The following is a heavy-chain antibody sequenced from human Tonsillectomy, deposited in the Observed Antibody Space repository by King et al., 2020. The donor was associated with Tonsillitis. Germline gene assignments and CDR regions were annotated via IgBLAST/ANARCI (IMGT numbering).Heavy chain of an antibody. J-gene: IGHJ4*02. D-gene: IGHD2-15*01. Sequence: QLVQSGAEVKKPGESLKSSCKGSGYSFTNYWIAWVRQMPGKGLEWMGVIYPGDSDTRYSPSFQGQGTISVDKSISTAYLQWSSLKASDTAMYYCARRHCSGGTCYSFDYWGQGTLVTVSS. CDR3: ARRHCSGGTCYSFDY. V-gene: IGHV5-51*01. CDR1: GYSFTNYW. CDR2: IYPGDSDT.